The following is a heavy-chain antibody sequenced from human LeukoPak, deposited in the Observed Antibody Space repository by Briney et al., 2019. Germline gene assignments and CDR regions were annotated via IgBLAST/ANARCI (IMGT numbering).Heavy chain of an antibody. CDR3: ARPLLYCSSTSCPVGY. CDR1: GYSISSGYY. Sequence: SETLSLTCAVPGYSISSGYYWGWIRQPPGKGLEWIGSIYHSGNTYYNPSLKSRVTISVDTSKNQFSLKLSSVTAADTAVYYCARPLLYCSSTSCPVGYWGQGTLVTVSS. V-gene: IGHV4-38-2*01. CDR2: IYHSGNT. J-gene: IGHJ4*02. D-gene: IGHD2-2*01.